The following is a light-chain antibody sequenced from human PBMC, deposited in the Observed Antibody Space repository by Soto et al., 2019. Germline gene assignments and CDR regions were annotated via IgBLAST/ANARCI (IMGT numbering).Light chain of an antibody. Sequence: QSALTQPPSASGSPGQSVTISSTGTSSDVGGYNYVSWYQQYPGKAPKIMIYEVSERPSGVPVRFSGSKSGNTASLTVSGLQAEDEADYYCSSYAGTNNLVFGGGTTLTVL. CDR3: SSYAGTNNLV. J-gene: IGLJ3*02. CDR1: SSDVGGYNY. V-gene: IGLV2-8*01. CDR2: EVS.